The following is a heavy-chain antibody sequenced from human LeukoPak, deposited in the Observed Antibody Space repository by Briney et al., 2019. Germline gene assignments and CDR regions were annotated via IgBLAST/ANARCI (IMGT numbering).Heavy chain of an antibody. V-gene: IGHV4-34*01. D-gene: IGHD3-10*01. J-gene: IGHJ5*02. Sequence: SETLSLTCAVYGGSFSGYYWSWIRQPPGKGLEWIGEINHSGSTNYNPSLKSRVTISVDTSKNQFSLKLSSVTAADTAVYYCARRDFGITMVRGVIHRPPKNWFDPWGQGTLVTVSS. CDR3: ARRDFGITMVRGVIHRPPKNWFDP. CDR1: GGSFSGYY. CDR2: INHSGST.